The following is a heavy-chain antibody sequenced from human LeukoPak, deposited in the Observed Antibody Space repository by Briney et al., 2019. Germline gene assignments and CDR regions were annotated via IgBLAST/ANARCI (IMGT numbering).Heavy chain of an antibody. Sequence: GGSLRLSCAASGFTFSSYAMTWVRQAPGKGQEWVSAISGSGGSTYYADSVKGRFTISRDNSKNTLYLQMNSLRAEDTAVYYCARDSGWFRFDSWGQGTLVTVSS. D-gene: IGHD6-13*01. CDR2: ISGSGGST. CDR1: GFTFSSYA. J-gene: IGHJ4*02. CDR3: ARDSGWFRFDS. V-gene: IGHV3-23*01.